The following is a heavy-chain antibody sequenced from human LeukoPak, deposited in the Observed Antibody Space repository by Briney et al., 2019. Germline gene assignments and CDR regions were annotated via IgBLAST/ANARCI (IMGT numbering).Heavy chain of an antibody. J-gene: IGHJ4*02. D-gene: IGHD1-26*01. CDR3: TRGGSGTYGEFDY. Sequence: GGSLRLSCAGSGVSFGSYWMHWVRQAPGKGLVWVSRINGYGSDTSYADFVKGRFTISRDNAKNTVYLQVNSLRAEDTAVFYCTRGGSGTYGEFDYWGQGTLVTVSS. CDR1: GVSFGSYW. CDR2: INGYGSDT. V-gene: IGHV3-74*01.